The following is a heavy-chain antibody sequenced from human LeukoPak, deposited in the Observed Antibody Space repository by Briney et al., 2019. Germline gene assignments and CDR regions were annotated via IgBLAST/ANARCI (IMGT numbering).Heavy chain of an antibody. V-gene: IGHV1-8*01. J-gene: IGHJ6*02. CDR1: GYTFTSYD. CDR3: ARGVFTMVRGVPNIYYYYYGMDV. CDR2: MNPNSGNT. Sequence: ASVKVSCKASGYTFTSYDINWVRQATGQGLEWMGWMNPNSGNTGYAQKFQGRVTMTRNTSISTAYMELSSLRSEDTAVYCCARGVFTMVRGVPNIYYYYYGMDVWGQGTTVTVSS. D-gene: IGHD3-10*01.